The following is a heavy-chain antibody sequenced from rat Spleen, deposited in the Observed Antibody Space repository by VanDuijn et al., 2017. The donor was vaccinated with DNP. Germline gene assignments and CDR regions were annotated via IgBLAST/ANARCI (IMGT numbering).Heavy chain of an antibody. Sequence: EVQLVESGGGLVQPGRSLKLSCAASGFTFSDYNMAWVRQAPKRGLEWVATILSADSRTYYRDSVKGRFTISRDNAKNTLSLQMDSLRSEETATYYCARHGEIRGSFDYWGHGVMVTVSS. CDR3: ARHGEIRGSFDY. D-gene: IGHD4-4*01. V-gene: IGHV5-7*01. CDR2: ILSADSRT. J-gene: IGHJ2*01. CDR1: GFTFSDYN.